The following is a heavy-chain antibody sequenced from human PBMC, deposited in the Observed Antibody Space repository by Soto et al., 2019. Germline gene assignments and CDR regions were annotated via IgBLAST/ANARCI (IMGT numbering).Heavy chain of an antibody. J-gene: IGHJ4*02. V-gene: IGHV3-30*18. CDR1: GSTFRSYG. Sequence: QVQLVESGGGVVQPGRSLRLSCAASGSTFRSYGMHWVRQAPGKGLEWVAAISYDGSNKNYVDSVKGRFTISRDNSENXLYLQMNSLRAEDAAVYYCAKDTYYHDSTGYYVFDYWGQGTLVTVSS. D-gene: IGHD3-22*01. CDR2: ISYDGSNK. CDR3: AKDTYYHDSTGYYVFDY.